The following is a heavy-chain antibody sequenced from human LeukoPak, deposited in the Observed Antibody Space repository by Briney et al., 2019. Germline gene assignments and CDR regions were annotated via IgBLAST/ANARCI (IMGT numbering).Heavy chain of an antibody. CDR2: INHSGST. CDR3: AILAVVRGVIAIDY. V-gene: IGHV4-34*08. D-gene: IGHD3-10*01. J-gene: IGHJ4*02. Sequence: GSLRLSCAASGFTFSSFWMSWIRQPPGKGLEWIGEINHSGSTNYNPSLKSRVTISVDTSKNQFSLKLSSVTAADTAVYYCAILAVVRGVIAIDYWGQGTLVTVSS. CDR1: GFTFSSFW.